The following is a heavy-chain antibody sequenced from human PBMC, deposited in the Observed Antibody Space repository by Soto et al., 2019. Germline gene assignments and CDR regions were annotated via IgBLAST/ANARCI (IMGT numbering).Heavy chain of an antibody. Sequence: SSETLSLTCAVSGGSISSSNWWSWVRQPPGKGLEWIGEIYHSGSTNYNPSLKSRVTISVDKSKNQFSLKLSSVTAADTAVYYCASTGCSSTSCPFDYWGQGTLVTVSS. V-gene: IGHV4-4*02. CDR3: ASTGCSSTSCPFDY. J-gene: IGHJ4*02. D-gene: IGHD2-2*01. CDR1: GGSISSSNW. CDR2: IYHSGST.